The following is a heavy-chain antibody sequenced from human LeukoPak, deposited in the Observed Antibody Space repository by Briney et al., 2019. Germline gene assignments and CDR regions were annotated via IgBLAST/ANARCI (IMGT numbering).Heavy chain of an antibody. Sequence: SETLSLTCSVSGRPISITTSYWGWIRQPPGEVRECIVSIYYNGRTYHNPSLKSRVAISIDTSKKQFSLRLSSVTVADTAVYYCVRRNHYFDYWGQGTLVAVSS. J-gene: IGHJ4*02. CDR2: IYYNGRT. CDR3: VRRNHYFDY. CDR1: GRPISITTSY. V-gene: IGHV4-39*01.